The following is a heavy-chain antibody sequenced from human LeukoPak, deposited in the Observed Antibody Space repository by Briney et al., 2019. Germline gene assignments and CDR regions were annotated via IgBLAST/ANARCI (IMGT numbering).Heavy chain of an antibody. CDR3: ATADHYYGSGSYFH. D-gene: IGHD3-10*01. CDR1: GYTLTELS. CDR2: FDPEDGET. J-gene: IGHJ4*02. Sequence: ASVKVSCKVSGYTLTELSMHWVRQAPGKGLEWMGGFDPEDGETIYAQKFQGRVTMTEDTSTDTAYMELSSLRSEDTAVYYCATADHYYGSGSYFHWGQGTLVTVSS. V-gene: IGHV1-24*01.